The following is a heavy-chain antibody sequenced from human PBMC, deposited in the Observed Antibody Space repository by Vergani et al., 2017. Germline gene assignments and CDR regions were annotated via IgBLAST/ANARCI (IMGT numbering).Heavy chain of an antibody. D-gene: IGHD3-22*01. V-gene: IGHV1-69*13. CDR3: ARGGNTMTALDY. J-gene: IGHJ4*02. CDR2: IIPIFGTA. CDR1: GNSLTELS. Sequence: QVQVEQSGAEVKKPGASVKVSCKVSGNSLTELSMHWVRQAPGKGLEWMGGIIPIFGTANYAQKFQGRVTITADESTSTAYMELSSLRSEDTAVYYCARGGNTMTALDYWGQGTLVTVSS.